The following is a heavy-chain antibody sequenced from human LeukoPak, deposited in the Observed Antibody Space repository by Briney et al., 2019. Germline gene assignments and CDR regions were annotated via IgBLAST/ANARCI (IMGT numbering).Heavy chain of an antibody. CDR3: ARDPGIVGATELDY. CDR2: IIPIFGTA. V-gene: IGHV1-69*06. Sequence: ASVKVSCKASGGTFSNYAISWVRQAPGQGLEWMGGIIPIFGTANYAQKFQGRVTITADKSTSTAYMELSSLRSEDTAVYYCARDPGIVGATELDYWGQGTLVTVSS. J-gene: IGHJ4*02. D-gene: IGHD1-26*01. CDR1: GGTFSNYA.